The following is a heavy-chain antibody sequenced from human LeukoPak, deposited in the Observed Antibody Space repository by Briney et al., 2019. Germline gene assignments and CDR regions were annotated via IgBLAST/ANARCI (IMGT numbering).Heavy chain of an antibody. CDR2: ISGSGGST. J-gene: IGHJ3*02. D-gene: IGHD3-22*01. Sequence: GGSLRLSCAASGFTFSSYGMSCVRQAPGKGLEWVSAISGSGGSTYYADSVKGRFTISRDNSKNTLYLQMNSLRAEDTAVYYCAKVGYYDSSGSYAFDIWGQGTMVTVSS. V-gene: IGHV3-23*01. CDR1: GFTFSSYG. CDR3: AKVGYYDSSGSYAFDI.